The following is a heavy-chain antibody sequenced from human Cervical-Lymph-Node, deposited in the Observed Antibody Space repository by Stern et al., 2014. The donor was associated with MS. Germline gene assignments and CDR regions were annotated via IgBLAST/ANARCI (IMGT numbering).Heavy chain of an antibody. J-gene: IGHJ2*01. CDR1: GGSISSSSYY. CDR3: ARRPRRSWYFDL. CDR2: IYYSGST. Sequence: VQLVESGPGLVKPSETLSLTCTVSGGSISSSSYYWDWIRQPPGKGLERIGSIYYSGSTYYNPSLKSRVTISVDTSKNQFSLKLSSVTAADTAVYYCARRPRRSWYFDLWGRGTLVTVSS. V-gene: IGHV4-39*01.